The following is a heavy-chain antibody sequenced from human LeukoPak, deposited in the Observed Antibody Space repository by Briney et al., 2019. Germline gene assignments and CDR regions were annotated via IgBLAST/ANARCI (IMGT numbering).Heavy chain of an antibody. Sequence: ASVKVSCKASGYIFINYGINWVRQAPGQGLEWMGWISPYNGNTNYAQKLQGRVTMTTDTPTSTAYMELRSLTSDDTAVYYCATHGTYCGGDCYSYFWGHGTLITVSS. V-gene: IGHV1-18*01. CDR1: GYIFINYG. CDR3: ATHGTYCGGDCYSYF. J-gene: IGHJ4*01. CDR2: ISPYNGNT. D-gene: IGHD2-21*01.